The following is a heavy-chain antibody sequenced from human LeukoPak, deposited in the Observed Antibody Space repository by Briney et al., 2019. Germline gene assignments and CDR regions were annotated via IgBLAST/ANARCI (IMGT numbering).Heavy chain of an antibody. V-gene: IGHV3-23*01. CDR1: GFTFSSYA. CDR3: PKDASGWPHEDY. Sequence: PGGSLRLSCAASGFTFSSYAMSWVRQAPGKGLEWVSAISGSGGSTYYVASVKGRFTISRDNSKNSLYLQMNSLRAEDTAVYNVPKDASGWPHEDYWGQGTLVSV. D-gene: IGHD6-19*01. J-gene: IGHJ4*02. CDR2: ISGSGGST.